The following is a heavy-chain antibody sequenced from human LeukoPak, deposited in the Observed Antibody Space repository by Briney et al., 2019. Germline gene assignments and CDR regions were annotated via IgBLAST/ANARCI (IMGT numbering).Heavy chain of an antibody. CDR2: INHSGST. D-gene: IGHD4-17*01. CDR1: GGSFSGYY. J-gene: IGHJ3*02. CDR3: ARVKTTVTKGAFDI. V-gene: IGHV4-34*01. Sequence: SETLSLTCAVYGGSFSGYYWSWIRQPPGKGLEWIGEINHSGSTNYNPSLKSRVTISVDTSKNQFSLKLSSVTTADTAVYYCARVKTTVTKGAFDIWGQGTMVTVSS.